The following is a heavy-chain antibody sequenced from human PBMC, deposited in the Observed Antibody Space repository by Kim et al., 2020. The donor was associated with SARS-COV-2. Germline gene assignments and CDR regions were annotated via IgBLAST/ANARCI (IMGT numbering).Heavy chain of an antibody. V-gene: IGHV4-34*01. CDR3: ARGLRLLWFGELFRFDY. D-gene: IGHD3-10*01. J-gene: IGHJ4*02. CDR1: GGSFSGYY. Sequence: SETLSLTCAVYGGSFSGYYWSWIRQPPGKGLEWIGEINHSGSTNYNPSLKSRVTISVDTSKNQFSLKLSSVTAADTAVYYCARGLRLLWFGELFRFDYWGQGTLVTVSS. CDR2: INHSGST.